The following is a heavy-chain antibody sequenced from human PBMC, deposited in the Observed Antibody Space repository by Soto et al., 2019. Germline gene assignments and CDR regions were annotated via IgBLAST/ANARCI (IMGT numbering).Heavy chain of an antibody. V-gene: IGHV1-46*01. CDR2: INPSGGST. J-gene: IGHJ3*02. D-gene: IGHD4-17*01. CDR3: ACDSATTVTTDPSAFDI. Sequence: ASVKVSCKASGYTFTSYYMHWVRQAPGQGLEWMGIINPSGGSTSYAQKFQGRVTMTRDTSTSTVYMELSSLRSEDTAVYYCACDSATTVTTDPSAFDIWGQGTMVTVSS. CDR1: GYTFTSYY.